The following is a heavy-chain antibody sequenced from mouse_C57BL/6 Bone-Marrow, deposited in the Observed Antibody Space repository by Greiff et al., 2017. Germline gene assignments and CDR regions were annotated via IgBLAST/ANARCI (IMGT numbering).Heavy chain of an antibody. V-gene: IGHV2-6-1*01. D-gene: IGHD3-3*01. CDR3: ARHDDPPRGAMDY. J-gene: IGHJ4*01. CDR1: GFSLTSYG. Sequence: VKLVESGPGLVAPSQSLSITCTVSGFSLTSYGVHWVRQPPGKGLEWLVVIWSDGSTTYNSALKSRLSISKDNSKSQVFLKMNSLQTDDTAMYYCARHDDPPRGAMDYWGQGTSVTVSS. CDR2: IWSDGST.